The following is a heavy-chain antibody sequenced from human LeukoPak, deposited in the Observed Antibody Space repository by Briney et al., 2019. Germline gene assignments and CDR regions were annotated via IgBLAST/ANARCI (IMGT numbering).Heavy chain of an antibody. D-gene: IGHD5-24*01. CDR1: GGSISSYY. CDR3: ARHPSGRMWLQQGGWFDP. V-gene: IGHV4-59*08. J-gene: IGHJ5*02. Sequence: SETLSLTCTVSGGSISSYYWSWIRQPPGKGLEWIGYIYYSGSTNYNSSFKSRVTISVDTSKNQFSLKLTSVTAADTAVYYCARHPSGRMWLQQGGWFDPWGQGTLVTVSS. CDR2: IYYSGST.